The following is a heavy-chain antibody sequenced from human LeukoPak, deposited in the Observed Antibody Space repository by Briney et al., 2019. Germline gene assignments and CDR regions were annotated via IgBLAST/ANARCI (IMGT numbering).Heavy chain of an antibody. CDR1: GGTFSNYA. V-gene: IGHV1-69*06. CDR3: ARDAQWELRAFDV. D-gene: IGHD1-7*01. J-gene: IGHJ3*01. Sequence: SVKVSCKASGGTFSNYAISWVRQAPGQGLEWMGGIIPVFDRPNYAQKFEGRVTITADKSTNTTYMEISRLTSDDTAVYYCARDAQWELRAFDVWGRGTMVIVSS. CDR2: IIPVFDRP.